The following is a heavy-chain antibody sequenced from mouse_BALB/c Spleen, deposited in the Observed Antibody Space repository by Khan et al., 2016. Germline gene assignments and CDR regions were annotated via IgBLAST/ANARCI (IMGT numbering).Heavy chain of an antibody. V-gene: IGHV1-9*01. CDR2: ILPGSGST. CDR1: GYTFSSYW. Sequence: QVQLKQSGAELMKPGASVKISCKATGYTFSSYWIEWVKQRPGHGLEWIGEILPGSGSTNYNEKFRGKATFTADTSSNTAYMQLSSLTSEDSAVQYWARTDRRGYFDYWGQGTTLTGSS. CDR3: ARTDRRGYFDY. J-gene: IGHJ2*01.